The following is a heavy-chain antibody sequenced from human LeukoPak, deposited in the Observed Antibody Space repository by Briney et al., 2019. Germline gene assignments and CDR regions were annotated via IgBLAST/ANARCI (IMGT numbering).Heavy chain of an antibody. J-gene: IGHJ5*02. D-gene: IGHD3-10*01. CDR2: INPNSGGT. CDR3: ARDLSITMAVGSDP. V-gene: IGHV1-2*02. CDR1: GYTFTGYY. Sequence: ASVKVSCKASGYTFTGYYMHWVRQAPGQGLEWMGWINPNSGGTNYAQKFQGRVTMTRDTSISTAYMELSRLRSDDTAVYYCARDLSITMAVGSDPWGQGTLVTVSS.